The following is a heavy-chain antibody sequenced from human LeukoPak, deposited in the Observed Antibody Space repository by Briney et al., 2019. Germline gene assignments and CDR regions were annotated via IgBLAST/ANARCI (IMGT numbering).Heavy chain of an antibody. CDR3: ARGSSGWSSNY. CDR1: GFTFSSYA. Sequence: GGSLRLSCAASGFTFSSYAIPWVRQAPGKGLEWVAFISYDGSNKYYADSVRGRFTISRDSSKNTLYLQMNSLRAEDTAVYYCARGSSGWSSNYWGQGTLVTVSS. D-gene: IGHD6-19*01. CDR2: ISYDGSNK. V-gene: IGHV3-30-3*01. J-gene: IGHJ4*02.